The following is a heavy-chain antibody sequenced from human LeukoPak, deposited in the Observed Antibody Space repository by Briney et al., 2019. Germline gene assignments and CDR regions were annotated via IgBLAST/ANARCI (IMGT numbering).Heavy chain of an antibody. CDR1: GGSISSYY. CDR2: IYYSGST. Sequence: SETLSLTCTVSGGSISSYYWSWIRRPPGKGLEWIGYIYYSGSTNYNPSLKSRVTISVDTSKNQFSLKLSSVTAADTAVYYCARNDYGDYPDAFDIWGQGTMVTVSS. D-gene: IGHD4-17*01. J-gene: IGHJ3*02. CDR3: ARNDYGDYPDAFDI. V-gene: IGHV4-59*08.